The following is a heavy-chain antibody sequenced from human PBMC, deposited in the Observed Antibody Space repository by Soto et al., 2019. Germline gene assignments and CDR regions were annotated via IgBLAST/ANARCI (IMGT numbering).Heavy chain of an antibody. J-gene: IGHJ6*02. Sequence: SEPLSLTCTVSGGSIRGYYWSWIRQPPGKGLEWIGYMYNTGSTVYNPSFKSRVTISVDTSKNQFSLKLNSVTAADTAVYYCARDLWGYCGTDCYPLDVWGQGTTVTVSS. D-gene: IGHD2-21*02. CDR2: MYNTGST. CDR3: ARDLWGYCGTDCYPLDV. V-gene: IGHV4-59*01. CDR1: GGSIRGYY.